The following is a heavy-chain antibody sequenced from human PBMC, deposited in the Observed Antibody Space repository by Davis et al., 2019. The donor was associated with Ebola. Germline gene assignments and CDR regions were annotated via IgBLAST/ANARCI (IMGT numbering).Heavy chain of an antibody. CDR2: ISSSSSYI. D-gene: IGHD4-11*01. CDR3: ARTTTWYYYYYMDV. V-gene: IGHV3-21*01. CDR1: GFTFSSYS. J-gene: IGHJ6*03. Sequence: GASLKISCAASGFTFSSYSMNWVRQAPGKGLEWVSSISSSSSYIYYADSVKGRFTISRDNAKNSLYLQMNSLRAEDTAVYYCARTTTWYYYYYMDVWGKGTTVTVSS.